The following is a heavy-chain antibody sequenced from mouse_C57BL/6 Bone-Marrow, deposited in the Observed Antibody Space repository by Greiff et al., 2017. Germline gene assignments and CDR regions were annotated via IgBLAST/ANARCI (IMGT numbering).Heavy chain of an antibody. Sequence: EVHLVESGGGLVQPGGSLSLSCAASGFTFTDYYMSWVRQPPGKALEWLGFISNKANGYTTEYSASVKGRFTISRDNSQSILYLQMNALRAEDSATYYCARLGTTMDYWGQGTSVTVSS. J-gene: IGHJ4*01. CDR3: ARLGTTMDY. D-gene: IGHD2-3*01. V-gene: IGHV7-3*01. CDR1: GFTFTDYY. CDR2: ISNKANGYTT.